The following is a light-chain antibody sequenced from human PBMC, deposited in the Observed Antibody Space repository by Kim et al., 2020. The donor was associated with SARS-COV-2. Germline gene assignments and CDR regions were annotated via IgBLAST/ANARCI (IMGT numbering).Light chain of an antibody. J-gene: IGLJ3*02. V-gene: IGLV3-1*01. CDR1: KLGDKY. Sequence: SYELTQPPSVSVSPGQTASISCSGDKLGDKYVCWYQQKPDQSPVLLIYEDTKRPSGIPVRFSGSYSGNTATLTISGTQAMDEADYYCQAWDSNTWVFGGGTQLTVL. CDR2: EDT. CDR3: QAWDSNTWV.